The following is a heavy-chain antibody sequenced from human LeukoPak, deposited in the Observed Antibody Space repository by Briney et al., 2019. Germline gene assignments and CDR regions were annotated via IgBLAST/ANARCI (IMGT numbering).Heavy chain of an antibody. V-gene: IGHV3-23*01. J-gene: IGHJ4*02. CDR1: GFPRSCYW. D-gene: IGHD4/OR15-4a*01. CDR2: ISGSGSDT. CDR3: AKARGATYGTYYFDY. Sequence: GSLRLSCAAAGFPRSCYWMQWVRQAPGEGLGGVYISGSGSDTYYAESVKGRFNISRDNSKNTMYLQMNSLRAEDTAVYYCAKARGATYGTYYFDYWGQGTLVTVSS.